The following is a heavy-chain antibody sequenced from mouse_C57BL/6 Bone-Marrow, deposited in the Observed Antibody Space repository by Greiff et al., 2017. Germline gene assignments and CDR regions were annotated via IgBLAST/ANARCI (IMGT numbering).Heavy chain of an antibody. D-gene: IGHD2-3*01. CDR3: AREVAYDGYYIAC. V-gene: IGHV1-81*01. CDR2: IDPRSGST. Sequence: QVQLKESGAELARPGASVKLSCKASGYTFTSYGISWVKQRTGQGLEWIGEIDPRSGSTYYNEKFKGKATLTADKSSSTAYMELRSLTSEDSAVYFCAREVAYDGYYIACWSRGTLVTVSA. J-gene: IGHJ3*01. CDR1: GYTFTSYG.